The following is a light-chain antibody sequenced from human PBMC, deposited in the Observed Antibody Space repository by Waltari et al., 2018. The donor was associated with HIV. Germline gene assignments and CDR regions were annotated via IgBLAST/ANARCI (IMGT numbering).Light chain of an antibody. J-gene: IGLJ2*01. V-gene: IGLV1-51*01. CDR1: TSNIGNNF. CDR2: DNH. Sequence: QSVLTQPPAVSAAPGQKVTISCSGTTSNIGNNFVSWYQKLPGTAPKLLIFDNHKRSSGVSDRFSASKSATSATLDITGLHTGDEAEYYCGTWDTSLNAGVFGGGTKVSVL. CDR3: GTWDTSLNAGV.